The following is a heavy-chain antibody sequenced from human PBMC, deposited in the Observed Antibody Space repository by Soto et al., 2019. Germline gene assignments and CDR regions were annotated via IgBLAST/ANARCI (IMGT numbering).Heavy chain of an antibody. CDR1: GFSFKDAW. J-gene: IGHJ4*02. D-gene: IGHD3-16*01. V-gene: IGHV3-15*07. CDR3: TSFYHLRGRLFAY. Sequence: EVQLVESGGGFVESGGSLRLSCAASGFSFKDAWMTWVRQAPGKGLEWVGRIKSSTDGGTADYGAAVKGRFTKSRDDSNDTLYLHMDGLKREDTGVYYCTSFYHLRGRLFAYWGPGTQVIVSS. CDR2: IKSSTDGGTA.